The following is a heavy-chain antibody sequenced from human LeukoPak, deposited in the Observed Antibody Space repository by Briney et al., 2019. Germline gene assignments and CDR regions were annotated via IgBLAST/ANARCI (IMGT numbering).Heavy chain of an antibody. V-gene: IGHV3-7*01. Sequence: GGSLRLSCAASGFTFSNYWMSWVRQAPGKGLEWVANIKRDGSEKYYMDSVKGRFTISRDNAKNSLYLQMSSLRAEDTAVYYCAKDLSGYYFDYWGQGTLVTVSS. J-gene: IGHJ4*02. CDR1: GFTFSNYW. CDR3: AKDLSGYYFDY. D-gene: IGHD1-26*01. CDR2: IKRDGSEK.